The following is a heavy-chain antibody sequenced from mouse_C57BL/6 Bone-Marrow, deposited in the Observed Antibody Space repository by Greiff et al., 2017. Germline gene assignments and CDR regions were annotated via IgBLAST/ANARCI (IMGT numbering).Heavy chain of an antibody. D-gene: IGHD1-1*01. CDR1: GFTFSSYA. Sequence: EVQGVESGEGLVKPGGSLKLSCAASGFTFSSYAMSWVRQTPEKRLEWVAYISSGGDYIYYADTVKGRFTISRDNARNTLYLQMSSLKSEDTAMYYCTRASRYYGSRTYAMDYWGQGTSVTVSS. CDR3: TRASRYYGSRTYAMDY. V-gene: IGHV5-9-1*02. J-gene: IGHJ4*01. CDR2: ISSGGDYI.